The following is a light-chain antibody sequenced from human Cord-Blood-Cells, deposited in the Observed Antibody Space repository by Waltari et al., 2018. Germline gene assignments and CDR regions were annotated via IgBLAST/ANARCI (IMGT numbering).Light chain of an antibody. CDR3: SSYTSSSTLVV. V-gene: IGLV2-14*01. CDR1: SSDVGGYQF. J-gene: IGLJ2*01. Sequence: QSALTQPASVSGSPGQPITISCPGTSSDVGGYQFVSRYQQHPGKAPKLMIYDVSNQPSGVSNRFYGSKSGNTASPTISGLQAEDEADYYCSSYTSSSTLVVFGGGTKLTVL. CDR2: DVS.